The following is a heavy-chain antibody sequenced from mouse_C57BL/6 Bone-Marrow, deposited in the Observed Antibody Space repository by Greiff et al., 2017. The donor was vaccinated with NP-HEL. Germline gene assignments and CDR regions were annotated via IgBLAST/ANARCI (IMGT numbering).Heavy chain of an antibody. CDR1: GFTFSSYG. D-gene: IGHD1-1*01. CDR2: ISSGGSYT. V-gene: IGHV5-6*01. J-gene: IGHJ4*01. CDR3: ARPTVVDYYAMDY. Sequence: EVKLVESGGDLVKPGGSLKLSCAASGFTFSSYGMSWVRQTPDKRLEWVATISSGGSYTYYPDSVKGRFTISRDNAKNTLYLQMSSLKSEDTAMYYCARPTVVDYYAMDYWGQGTSVTVSS.